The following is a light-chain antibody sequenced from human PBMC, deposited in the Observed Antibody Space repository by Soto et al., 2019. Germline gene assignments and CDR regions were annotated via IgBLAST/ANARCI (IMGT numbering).Light chain of an antibody. Sequence: QSALTQPRSVSGSPGQSVTISCTGTSSDVGVYDYVSWYQQYPGKTPQLIIYDVTKRPSGLPDRFSGSKSANTASLTISGLQAEEEADYYCCSYAGTYTWVFGGGTKLTVL. CDR1: SSDVGVYDY. J-gene: IGLJ3*02. V-gene: IGLV2-11*01. CDR3: CSYAGTYTWV. CDR2: DVT.